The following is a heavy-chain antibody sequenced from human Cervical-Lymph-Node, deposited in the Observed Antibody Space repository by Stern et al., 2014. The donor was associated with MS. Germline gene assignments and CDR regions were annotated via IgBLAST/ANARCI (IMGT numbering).Heavy chain of an antibody. CDR3: ARPPMYGDYVDY. CDR1: GFTFGNYA. V-gene: IGHV3-30*03. D-gene: IGHD4-17*01. J-gene: IGHJ4*02. Sequence: DQLVESGGGVVQPGRSLRLSCAASGFTFGNYAMHWVRQAPGKGLEWVAFISNDGHTKYYSDSVKGRFTISRDNSRNTLYLQMNSLRTEDTSVYSCARPPMYGDYVDYWGQGTLVTVSS. CDR2: ISNDGHTK.